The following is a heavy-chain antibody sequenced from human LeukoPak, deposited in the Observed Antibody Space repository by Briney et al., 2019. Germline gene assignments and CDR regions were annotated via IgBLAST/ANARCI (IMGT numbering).Heavy chain of an antibody. D-gene: IGHD6-19*01. J-gene: IGHJ6*02. V-gene: IGHV3-64*01. CDR1: GFAFRNYA. CDR2: ISRNGGST. CDR3: ARGTPSSSGWLYYGMDV. Sequence: GGSLRLSCAASGFAFRNYAMHWVRQAPGQGLEYISGISRNGGSTYYANSVKGRVTVSRDNSKNTLYLQMGSLRADDMAVYYCARGTPSSSGWLYYGMDVWGQGTTVTVSS.